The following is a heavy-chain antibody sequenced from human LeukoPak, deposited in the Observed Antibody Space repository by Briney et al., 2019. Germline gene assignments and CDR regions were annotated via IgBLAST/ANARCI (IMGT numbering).Heavy chain of an antibody. CDR1: GGTFSSYA. J-gene: IGHJ4*02. CDR3: ARESPTRYSSSWYGQGIFDY. CDR2: IIPIFGTA. Sequence: SVKVSCKASGGTFSSYAISWVRQAPGRGLEWMGGIIPIFGTANYAQKFQGRVTITADESTSTAYMELSSLRSEDTAVYYCARESPTRYSSSWYGQGIFDYWGQGTLVTVSS. V-gene: IGHV1-69*13. D-gene: IGHD6-13*01.